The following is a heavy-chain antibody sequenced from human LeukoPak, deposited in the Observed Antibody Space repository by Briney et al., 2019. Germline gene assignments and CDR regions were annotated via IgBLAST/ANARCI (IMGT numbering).Heavy chain of an antibody. V-gene: IGHV3-48*01. D-gene: IGHD3-9*01. Sequence: PGGSLRLSCAASGFTFSSYSMNWVRQAPGKGVEGVSYISSSRSTIYYACSVKAPFTISRDNAKNSLYLQMNSLRAEDTAVYYCARALRYFDWLSTSPEYNWFDPWGQGTLVTVSS. CDR2: ISSSRSTI. J-gene: IGHJ5*02. CDR1: GFTFSSYS. CDR3: ARALRYFDWLSTSPEYNWFDP.